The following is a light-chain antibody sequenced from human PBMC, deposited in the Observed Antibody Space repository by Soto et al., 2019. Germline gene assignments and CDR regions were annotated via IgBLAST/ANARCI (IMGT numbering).Light chain of an antibody. CDR1: SSDVGGYNP. CDR3: SLYTSSNTWV. J-gene: IGLJ3*02. CDR2: EVS. V-gene: IGLV2-18*01. Sequence: QSALTQPPSVSGSPGQSVTISCTGTSSDVGGYNPVSWYQQPPGTAPKLMIYEVSNRPSGVPDRFSGSKSGNTASLTISGLQAEDEADYYCSLYTSSNTWVFGGGTKLTVL.